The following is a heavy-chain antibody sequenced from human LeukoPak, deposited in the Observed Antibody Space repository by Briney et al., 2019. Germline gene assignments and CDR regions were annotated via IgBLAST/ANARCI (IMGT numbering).Heavy chain of an antibody. CDR1: GDSISSYY. D-gene: IGHD5-24*01. CDR3: ARTLTWGATRDY. Sequence: SETLSLTCTVSGDSISSYYWSWIRQPPGKGLEWIGYIYNSGSTNYNPSLKSRVTISLDTSKNQFSLKLTSVTAADTAVYYCARTLTWGATRDYWGQGALVTVSS. V-gene: IGHV4-59*01. CDR2: IYNSGST. J-gene: IGHJ4*02.